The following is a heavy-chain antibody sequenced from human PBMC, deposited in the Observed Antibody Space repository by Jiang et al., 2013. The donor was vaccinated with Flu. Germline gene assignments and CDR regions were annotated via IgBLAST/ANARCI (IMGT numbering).Heavy chain of an antibody. CDR1: GGMFTSYW. D-gene: IGHD3-16*01. CDR3: ARLPGVPMTGGVVGAFDL. CDR2: IFPRDSDT. J-gene: IGHJ3*01. V-gene: IGHV5-51*03. Sequence: GAEVKKPGESLRISCHDSGGMFTSYWIGWVRQMPGKGLEWMGLIFPRDSDTRYSPSFQGQVTITADKSINTAYVQWKNLKASDSGIYYCARLPGVPMTGGVVGAFDLWGQGTEVTVSS.